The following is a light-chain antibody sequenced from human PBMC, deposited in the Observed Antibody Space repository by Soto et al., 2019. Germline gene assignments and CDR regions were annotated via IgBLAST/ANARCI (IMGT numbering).Light chain of an antibody. V-gene: IGLV2-8*01. CDR2: EVS. CDR1: SIDVGGYNY. CDR3: SSYAGSNNLV. J-gene: IGLJ2*01. Sequence: SALTQPPSASGSPGQSVTISCTGTSIDVGGYNYVSWYQQHPGKAPKLMIYEVSKRPSGVPDRFSGSKSGNTASLTVSGLQAEDEADYYCSSYAGSNNLVFGGGTQLT.